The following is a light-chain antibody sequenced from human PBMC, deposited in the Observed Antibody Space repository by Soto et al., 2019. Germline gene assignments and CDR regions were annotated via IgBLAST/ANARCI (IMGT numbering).Light chain of an antibody. J-gene: IGKJ2*01. V-gene: IGKV3-20*01. CDR2: GAS. CDR3: QQYDSSPVT. CDR1: QSVSSSY. Sequence: ENVLTQSPGTLSLSPGERATLSCRASQSVSSSYLTWYQQKPGQDPRLLIYGASSRATDIPDRFSGSGSGTDFTLTISRLDPEDFAVYYCQQYDSSPVTFGQGTKLEIK.